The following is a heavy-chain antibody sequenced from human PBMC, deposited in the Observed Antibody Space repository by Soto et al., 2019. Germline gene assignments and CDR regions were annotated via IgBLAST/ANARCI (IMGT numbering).Heavy chain of an antibody. CDR3: AHRVLRTVFGLVTTTAIYFDF. CDR1: GFSLTTSGVG. V-gene: IGHV2-5*02. Sequence: QITLNESGPTQVKPRQTLTLTCTFSGFSLTTSGVGVGWIRQSPGKAPEWLALMYWDDDKRYSPSLKSRLIITKDPSKNQVVLTMADLDPADTATYYCAHRVLRTVFGLVTTTAIYFDFWGQGTPVAVSS. J-gene: IGHJ4*02. D-gene: IGHD3-3*01. CDR2: MYWDDDK.